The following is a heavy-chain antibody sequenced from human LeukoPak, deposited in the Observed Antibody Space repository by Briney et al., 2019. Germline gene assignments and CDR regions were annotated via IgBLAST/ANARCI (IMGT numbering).Heavy chain of an antibody. V-gene: IGHV4-59*01. D-gene: IGHD3-9*01. CDR1: GGSISSYC. Sequence: SETLSLTCTVSGGSISSYCWSWIRQPPGKGLEWIGYIYYSGSTNYNPSLKSRVTISVDTSKNQFSLKLSSVTAADTAVYYCARVSYYDILTGYPGGYYFDYWGQGTLVTVSS. CDR2: IYYSGST. CDR3: ARVSYYDILTGYPGGYYFDY. J-gene: IGHJ4*02.